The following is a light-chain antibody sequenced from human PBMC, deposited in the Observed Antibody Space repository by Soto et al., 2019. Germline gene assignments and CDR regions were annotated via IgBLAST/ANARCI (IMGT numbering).Light chain of an antibody. V-gene: IGLV2-14*01. CDR2: DVS. J-gene: IGLJ3*02. CDR3: SSYTSSNTWV. Sequence: QSALTQPASVSGSPGQSITISCTGTSSDVGDYNYVSWYQQHPGKAPKLMIYDVSNRPSGVSNRFSGSKSGNTASLTISGLQAEDEADYYCSSYTSSNTWVFGTGTKLTVL. CDR1: SSDVGDYNY.